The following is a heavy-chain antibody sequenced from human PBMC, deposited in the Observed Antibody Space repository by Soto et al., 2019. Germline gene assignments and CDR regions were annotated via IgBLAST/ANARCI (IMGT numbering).Heavy chain of an antibody. CDR3: AREGYSNRSPPLDY. CDR2: TYYRSKWYN. CDR1: GDSVSSNSAA. V-gene: IGHV6-1*01. J-gene: IGHJ4*02. D-gene: IGHD4-4*01. Sequence: QSQTLSLPCAISGDSVSSNSAAWNWIRQSPSRGLEWLGRTYYRSKWYNDYAVSVKSRITINPDTSKNQFSLQLNSVTPEDTAVYYCAREGYSNRSPPLDYWGQGTLVTVSS.